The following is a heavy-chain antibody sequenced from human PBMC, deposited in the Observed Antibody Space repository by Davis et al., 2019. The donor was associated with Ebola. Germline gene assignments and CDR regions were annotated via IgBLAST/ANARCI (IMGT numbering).Heavy chain of an antibody. CDR1: GCTFSGYY. D-gene: IGHD5-24*01. J-gene: IGHJ4*02. Sequence: SESLSLSCAVSGCTFSGYYWSWIRQPPGKGLEWIGETSYSENTNYNPSLKSRVTISIDTSRNQFTLRLTSVTAADTGVYYCARGRDGYKTGLDWGQGTLVTVAS. V-gene: IGHV4-34*01. CDR3: ARGRDGYKTGLD. CDR2: TSYSENT.